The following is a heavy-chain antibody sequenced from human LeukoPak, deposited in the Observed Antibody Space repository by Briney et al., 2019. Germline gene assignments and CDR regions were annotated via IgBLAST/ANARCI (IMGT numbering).Heavy chain of an antibody. Sequence: ASVKVSCKASGGTFSSYAISWVRQAPGQGLEWMGGIIPIFGTANYAQKFQGRVTITADESTSTTYMELSSLRSEDTAVYYCARGIPGKQIVVVPAASDAFDIWGQGTMVTVSS. CDR2: IIPIFGTA. J-gene: IGHJ3*02. V-gene: IGHV1-69*01. CDR3: ARGIPGKQIVVVPAASDAFDI. D-gene: IGHD2-2*01. CDR1: GGTFSSYA.